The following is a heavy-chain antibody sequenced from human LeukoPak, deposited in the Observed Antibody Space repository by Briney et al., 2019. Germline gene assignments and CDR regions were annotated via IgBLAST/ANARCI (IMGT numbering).Heavy chain of an antibody. V-gene: IGHV1-24*01. CDR2: FDPEDGET. Sequence: ASVKVSCKVSGYTLTELSMHWVRQAPGKGLERMGGFDPEDGETIYAQKFQGRVTMTEDTSTDTAYMELSSLRSEDTAVYYCATAVPAWNPPYVKQLDAFDIWGQGTMVTVSS. CDR1: GYTLTELS. CDR3: ATAVPAWNPPYVKQLDAFDI. D-gene: IGHD6-6*01. J-gene: IGHJ3*02.